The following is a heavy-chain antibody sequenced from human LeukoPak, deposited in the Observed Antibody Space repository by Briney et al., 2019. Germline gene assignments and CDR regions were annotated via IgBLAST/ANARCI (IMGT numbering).Heavy chain of an antibody. J-gene: IGHJ4*02. CDR3: ARHEWELTDFDY. V-gene: IGHV1-69*13. CDR1: GGTFSSYA. D-gene: IGHD1-26*01. Sequence: ASVKVSCKASGGTFSSYAISWVRQAPGQGLEWMGGIIHIFGTANYAQKFQGRVTITADESTSTAYMELSGLRSEDTAVYYCARHEWELTDFDYWGQGTLVTVSS. CDR2: IIHIFGTA.